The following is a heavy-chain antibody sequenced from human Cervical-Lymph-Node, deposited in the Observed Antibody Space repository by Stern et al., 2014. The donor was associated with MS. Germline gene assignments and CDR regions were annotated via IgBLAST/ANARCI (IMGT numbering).Heavy chain of an antibody. D-gene: IGHD1-14*01. CDR1: GYKFSIYW. CDR3: ARQTTAWASDV. J-gene: IGHJ4*02. CDR2: IYPGDSET. V-gene: IGHV5-51*01. Sequence: EVKLVESGAALIRPGESLKISCKGSGYKFSIYWIAWVRQMPGKGLEWMGIIYPGDSETRYSPSFQGQVTMSADKSTSTAYLQWSSLNASDTAMYFCARQTTAWASDVWGQGTLVTVSS.